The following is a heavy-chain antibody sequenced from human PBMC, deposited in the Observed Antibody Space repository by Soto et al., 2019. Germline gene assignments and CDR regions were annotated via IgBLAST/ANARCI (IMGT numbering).Heavy chain of an antibody. V-gene: IGHV4-59*12. CDR2: ISYRGST. Sequence: PSETLSLTCTVSGGSISSYYWSWIRQPPGKGLELIGYISYRGSTNYSPSFRSRVTISVDTSKNQFSLSLRSVTAADTAIYYCARDFNSIFDDFADMRWNFDPWGQGTLVTVSS. D-gene: IGHD3-3*02. J-gene: IGHJ5*02. CDR1: GGSISSYY. CDR3: ARDFNSIFDDFADMRWNFDP.